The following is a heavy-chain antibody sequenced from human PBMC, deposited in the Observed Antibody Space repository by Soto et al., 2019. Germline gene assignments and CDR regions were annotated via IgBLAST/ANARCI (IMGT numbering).Heavy chain of an antibody. CDR3: AKGGSEVVWYYYDSSGYYLVY. CDR2: ISYDGSNK. D-gene: IGHD3-22*01. Sequence: QTGGSLRLSCAASGFTFSSYGMHWVRQAPGKGLEWVAVISYDGSNKYYADSVKGRFTISRDNSKNTLYLQMNSLRAEDTAVYYCAKGGSEVVWYYYDSSGYYLVYWGQGTLVTVSS. J-gene: IGHJ4*02. V-gene: IGHV3-30*18. CDR1: GFTFSSYG.